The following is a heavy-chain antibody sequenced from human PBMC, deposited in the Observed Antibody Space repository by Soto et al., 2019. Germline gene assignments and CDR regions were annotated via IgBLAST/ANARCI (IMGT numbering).Heavy chain of an antibody. J-gene: IGHJ4*02. CDR1: GFTFSSYE. Sequence: GGSLRLSCAASGFTFSSYEMNWVRQAPGKGLEWVSYISSSGSTIYYADSVKGRFTISRDNANNSLYLQMNSLRAEDTAVYYCLRGNSGYGNFDYWGQVTRVTVSS. CDR3: LRGNSGYGNFDY. D-gene: IGHD5-12*01. CDR2: ISSSGSTI. V-gene: IGHV3-48*03.